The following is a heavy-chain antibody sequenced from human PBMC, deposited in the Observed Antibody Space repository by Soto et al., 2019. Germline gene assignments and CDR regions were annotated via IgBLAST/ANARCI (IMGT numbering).Heavy chain of an antibody. CDR1: GGSISSYY. J-gene: IGHJ4*02. D-gene: IGHD3-22*01. V-gene: IGHV4-59*08. Sequence: SETLSLTCTVSGGSISSYYWSWIRQPPGKGLEWIGYIYYSGSTNYNPSLKSRVTISVDTSKNQFSLKLSSVTAADTAVYYCASTRMIVTHFDYWGQGTLVTVSS. CDR2: IYYSGST. CDR3: ASTRMIVTHFDY.